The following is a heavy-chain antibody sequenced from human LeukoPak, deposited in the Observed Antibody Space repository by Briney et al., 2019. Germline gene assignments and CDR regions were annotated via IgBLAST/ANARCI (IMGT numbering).Heavy chain of an antibody. V-gene: IGHV4-4*07. J-gene: IGHJ5*02. Sequence: SETLSLTCTVSGGSISSYYWSWIRQPAGKGLEWIGRIYTSGSTNYNPSLKSRVTMSVDTSKNQFSLKLSSVTAADTAVYYCARDSAVWGSLNWFDPWGQGTLVTVSS. CDR1: GGSISSYY. D-gene: IGHD3-16*01. CDR3: ARDSAVWGSLNWFDP. CDR2: IYTSGST.